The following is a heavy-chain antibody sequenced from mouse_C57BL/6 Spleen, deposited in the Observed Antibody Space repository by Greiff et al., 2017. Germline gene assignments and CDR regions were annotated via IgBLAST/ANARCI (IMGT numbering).Heavy chain of an antibody. J-gene: IGHJ4*01. CDR3: ARAGYDYDPYAMDY. D-gene: IGHD2-4*01. V-gene: IGHV5-17*01. CDR1: GFTFSDYG. CDR2: ISSGSSTI. Sequence: DVQLVESGGGLVKPGGSLKLSCAASGFTFSDYGMHWVRQAPEKGLEWVAYISSGSSTIYYADTVKGRFTISRDNAKNTLFLQMTSLRSEDTAMYYCARAGYDYDPYAMDYWGQGTSVTVSS.